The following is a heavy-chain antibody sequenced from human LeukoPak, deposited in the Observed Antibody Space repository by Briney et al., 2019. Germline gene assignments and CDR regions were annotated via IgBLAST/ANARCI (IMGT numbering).Heavy chain of an antibody. CDR2: IYYSGST. Sequence: PSETLSPTCTVSGGSISSYYWSWIRQPPGKGLEWIGYIYYSGSTNYNPSLKSRVTISVDTSKNQFSLKLSSVTAADTAVYYCAAGGSGSYPDAFDIWGQGTMDTVSS. CDR3: AAGGSGSYPDAFDI. V-gene: IGHV4-59*01. J-gene: IGHJ3*02. D-gene: IGHD1-26*01. CDR1: GGSISSYY.